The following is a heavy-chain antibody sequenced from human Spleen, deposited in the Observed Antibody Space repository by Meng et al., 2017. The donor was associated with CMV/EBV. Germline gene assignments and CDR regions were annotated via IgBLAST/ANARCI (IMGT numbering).Heavy chain of an antibody. D-gene: IGHD5-18*01. J-gene: IGHJ4*02. CDR1: GYIFTGYY. V-gene: IGHV1-2*02. CDR3: ARNVDTAMVYNPPNHDDY. CDR2: INPNSGGT. Sequence: ASVKVSCKASGYIFTGYYMHWVRQAPGQGLEWMGWINPNSGGTNYAQKFQGRVTMIRDTSISTTYMELSRLRFDDTAVYYCARNVDTAMVYNPPNHDDYWGQGTLVTVSS.